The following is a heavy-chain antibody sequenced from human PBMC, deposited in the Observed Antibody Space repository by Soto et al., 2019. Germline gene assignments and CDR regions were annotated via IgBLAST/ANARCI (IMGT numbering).Heavy chain of an antibody. CDR2: ISWNSVSI. V-gene: IGHV3-9*01. J-gene: IGHJ6*02. CDR1: GFNFNDYG. D-gene: IGHD3-10*01. CDR3: AKDMEKGYNPYSYYGMDX. Sequence: GGSLRLSCAASGFNFNDYGMHWVRQAPGKGLEWVSSISWNSVSIVYADSVKVRFTISRDNAKNSLYLQMNSLRAEDTALYYCAKDMEKGYNPYSYYGMDXWGQGTTLTVS.